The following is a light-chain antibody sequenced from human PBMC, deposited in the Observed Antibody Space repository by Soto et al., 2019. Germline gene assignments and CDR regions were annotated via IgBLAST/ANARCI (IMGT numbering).Light chain of an antibody. J-gene: IGLJ2*01. V-gene: IGLV2-14*03. CDR1: SSDVGGYNS. CDR3: ASYTSRSTLA. CDR2: DVT. Sequence: QSVLTQPASVSGSPGESITISCTGTSSDVGGYNSVSWHQQHPGKAPKLLIYDVTNRPSGVSNRFSGSKSGNTASLTISGLKAEDEADYYCASYTSRSTLAFGGGTKLTVL.